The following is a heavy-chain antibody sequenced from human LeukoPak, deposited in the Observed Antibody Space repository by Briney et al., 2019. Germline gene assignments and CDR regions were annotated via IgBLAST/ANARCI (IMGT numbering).Heavy chain of an antibody. Sequence: PSETLSLTCAVYGGSFSGYYWSWIRQPPGKGLEWIGEINHSGSTNYNPSLKSRVTISVDTSKNQFSLKLSSVTAADTAAYYCARAVTVAGSSDYWGQGNLVTVSS. V-gene: IGHV4-34*01. CDR1: GGSFSGYY. CDR2: INHSGST. J-gene: IGHJ4*02. CDR3: ARAVTVAGSSDY. D-gene: IGHD6-19*01.